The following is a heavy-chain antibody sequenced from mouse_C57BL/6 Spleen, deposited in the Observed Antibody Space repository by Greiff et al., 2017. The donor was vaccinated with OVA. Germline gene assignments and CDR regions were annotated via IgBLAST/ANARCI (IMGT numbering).Heavy chain of an antibody. Sequence: QVQLKQSGAELVKPGASVKISCKASGYAFSSYWMNWVKQRPGKGLEWIGQIYPGDGDTNYNGKFKGKATLTADKSSSTAYMQLSSLTSEDSAVYFCAREGGGNYVGAMDYWGQGTSVTVSS. CDR2: IYPGDGDT. V-gene: IGHV1-80*01. D-gene: IGHD2-1*01. CDR1: GYAFSSYW. J-gene: IGHJ4*01. CDR3: AREGGGNYVGAMDY.